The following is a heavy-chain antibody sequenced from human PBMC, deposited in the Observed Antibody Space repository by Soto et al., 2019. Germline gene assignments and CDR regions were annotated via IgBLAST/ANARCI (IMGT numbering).Heavy chain of an antibody. V-gene: IGHV3-23*01. CDR2: MSGSSRTT. J-gene: IGHJ4*02. CDR1: GLTFSNYA. CDR3: AKNQERELPRVIDF. D-gene: IGHD1-7*01. Sequence: GGSLRLSCATSGLTFSNYAMSWVRQAPGGGLEWVSSMSGSSRTTYYADSVRGRFTISRDRAKNTLYLQMSSLRAEDTALYYCAKNQERELPRVIDFWGQGTLVTVSS.